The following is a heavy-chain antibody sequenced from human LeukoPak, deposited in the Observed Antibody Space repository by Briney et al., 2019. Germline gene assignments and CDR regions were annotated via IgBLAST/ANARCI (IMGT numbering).Heavy chain of an antibody. D-gene: IGHD2-21*02. CDR3: ARGRVVVVTAIPNRFDP. CDR1: GGSISSGGYY. V-gene: IGHV4-31*03. CDR2: IYYSGST. J-gene: IGHJ5*02. Sequence: PSQTLSLTCTVSGGSISSGGYYWSWIRQHPGKGLEWIGYIYYSGSTYYNPSLKSRVTISVDTSKNQFSLKLSSVTAADTAVYYCARGRVVVVTAIPNRFDPWGQGTLVTVSS.